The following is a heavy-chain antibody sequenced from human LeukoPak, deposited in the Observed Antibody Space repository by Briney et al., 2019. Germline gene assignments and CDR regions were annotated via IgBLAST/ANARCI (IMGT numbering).Heavy chain of an antibody. CDR3: VREGSGSTHYMDV. D-gene: IGHD3-10*01. CDR2: ITARSKSI. CDR1: GFTFSSHD. V-gene: IGHV3-21*01. Sequence: GGSLRLSCATSGFTFSSHDMNWVRQAPGKGLEWVSSITARSKSIDYADSVKGRFAISRDNAKNSLFLQMDSLRDEDTAVYYCVREGSGSTHYMDVWGKGTTVTVSS. J-gene: IGHJ6*03.